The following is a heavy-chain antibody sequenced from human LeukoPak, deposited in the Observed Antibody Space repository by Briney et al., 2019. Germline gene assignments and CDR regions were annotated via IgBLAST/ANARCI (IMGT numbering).Heavy chain of an antibody. J-gene: IGHJ6*03. Sequence: SETLSLTCTVSSGSISTSNYYWGWVRQPPGKALEWIGNIFYSGSTYYSPSLKSRVTISLDTSKNQFSLKLNSVTAADTAVYYCARGRLGPFYYYYYMDVWGKGTTVTVSS. D-gene: IGHD3-10*01. CDR1: SGSISTSNYY. CDR3: ARGRLGPFYYYYYMDV. CDR2: IFYSGST. V-gene: IGHV4-39*07.